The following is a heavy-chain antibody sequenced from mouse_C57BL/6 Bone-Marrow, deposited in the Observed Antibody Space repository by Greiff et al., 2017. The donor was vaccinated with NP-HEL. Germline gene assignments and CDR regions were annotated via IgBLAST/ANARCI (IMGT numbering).Heavy chain of an antibody. CDR1: GYTFTDYY. CDR2: IYPGSGNT. V-gene: IGHV1-76*01. D-gene: IGHD1-1*01. J-gene: IGHJ1*03. CDR3: ARSRSSYWYFDV. Sequence: QVQLKESGAELVRPGASVKLSCKASGYTFTDYYINWVKQRPGQGLEWIARIYPGSGNTYYNEKFKGKATLTAEKSSSTAYMQLSSLTSEDSAVYFCARSRSSYWYFDVWGTGTTVTVSS.